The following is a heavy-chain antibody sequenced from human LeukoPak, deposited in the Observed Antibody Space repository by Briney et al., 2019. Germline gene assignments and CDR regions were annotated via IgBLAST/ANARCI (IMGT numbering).Heavy chain of an antibody. CDR1: GFTFGNYA. J-gene: IGHJ6*02. D-gene: IGHD6-13*01. V-gene: IGHV3-23*01. CDR2: ISASGGTT. CDR3: AKSGIAAAARRAFGYYFYGMDV. Sequence: GGSLRLSCAASGFTFGNYAMNWVRQAPGKGRDWVSVISASGGTTYYADSVKGRFTISRDNSKNTLYLQMNSLSAEDTAVYYCAKSGIAAAARRAFGYYFYGMDVWGQGTTVTVSS.